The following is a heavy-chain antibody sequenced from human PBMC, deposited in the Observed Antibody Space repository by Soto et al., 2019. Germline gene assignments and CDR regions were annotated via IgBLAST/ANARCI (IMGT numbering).Heavy chain of an antibody. Sequence: GGSLRLSCAASGFTFSNSWMSWVRQAPGKGLEWVANIKEDGSEKDYVDPVKGRFTITRDNAKNSLYLQMNNLRAEDTAVYFCTRKRFGMDVWGQGATVTVSS. CDR3: TRKRFGMDV. CDR1: GFTFSNSW. V-gene: IGHV3-7*03. J-gene: IGHJ6*02. CDR2: IKEDGSEK.